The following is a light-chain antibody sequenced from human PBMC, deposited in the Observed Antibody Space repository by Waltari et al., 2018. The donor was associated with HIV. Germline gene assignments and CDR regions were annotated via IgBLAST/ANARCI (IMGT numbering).Light chain of an antibody. CDR2: GNS. V-gene: IGLV1-40*01. Sequence: QSVLTQPPSVSGAPGQRVPISCTGSSSNIGAGYGVHWYQQLPGTAPKRLIYGNSNRPSVVPDRFSGSKSGTSASLAITGLQAEDEADYYCQSYDSSLSGSVFGGGTKLTVL. CDR1: SSNIGAGYG. J-gene: IGLJ3*02. CDR3: QSYDSSLSGSV.